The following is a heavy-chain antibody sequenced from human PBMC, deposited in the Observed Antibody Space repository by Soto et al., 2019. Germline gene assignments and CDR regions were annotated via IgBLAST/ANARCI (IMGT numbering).Heavy chain of an antibody. Sequence: QITLKESGPTRVRPTQPLALTCTFSGFSLTTSGVGVGWIRKTPGKALEWLAVIYWDDDQRYSPSLKSRLTITKDTSTNQVVLTMADMDPVDTATYFCAHRGYMYGNWDHGYFDYWGQGTLVTVSS. D-gene: IGHD5-18*01. CDR2: IYWDDDQ. CDR3: AHRGYMYGNWDHGYFDY. J-gene: IGHJ4*02. V-gene: IGHV2-5*02. CDR1: GFSLTTSGVG.